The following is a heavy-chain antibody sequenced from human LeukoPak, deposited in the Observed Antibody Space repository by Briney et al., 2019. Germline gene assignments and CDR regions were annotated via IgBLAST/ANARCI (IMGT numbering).Heavy chain of an antibody. J-gene: IGHJ4*02. D-gene: IGHD5-12*01. CDR2: ISVSGGTT. Sequence: GGSLRLSCAASGFTFSDYAMSWVRQAPGEGLEWVSVISVSGGTTYYADSVKGRFTISRDSSKNTLYPQMTSLRADDTAVYYCAKGTRGYSAYTFDYWGQGALVTVSS. CDR3: AKGTRGYSAYTFDY. V-gene: IGHV3-23*01. CDR1: GFTFSDYA.